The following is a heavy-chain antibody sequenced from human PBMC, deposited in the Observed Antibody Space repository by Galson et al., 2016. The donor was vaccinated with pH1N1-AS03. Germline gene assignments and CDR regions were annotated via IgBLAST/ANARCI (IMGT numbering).Heavy chain of an antibody. CDR2: IYYSGST. CDR3: ARHGRPHSGVLTALTAFDY. Sequence: ETLSLTCNVSGGFFTYYYWSWIRQPPGKGLEWIGYIYYSGSTNYHPSLRSRLTISLDTFKNQISLELSSVTAADTAVYYCARHGRPHSGVLTALTAFDYWGPGALVTVAS. V-gene: IGHV4-59*08. D-gene: IGHD3-9*01. CDR1: GGFFTYYY. J-gene: IGHJ4*02.